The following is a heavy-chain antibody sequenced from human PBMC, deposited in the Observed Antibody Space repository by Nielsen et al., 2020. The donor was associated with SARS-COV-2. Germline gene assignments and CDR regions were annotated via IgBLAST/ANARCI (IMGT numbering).Heavy chain of an antibody. J-gene: IGHJ6*02. V-gene: IGHV4-4*02. CDR2: IYHSGST. Sequence: SETLSLTCAVSGGSISSSNWWSWVRQPPGKGLEWIGEIYHSGSTNYNPSLKSRVTISVDKSKNQFSLKLSSVTAADTAVYYCARVLPEKLWFGELLHYYYYYGMDVWGQGTTVTVSS. CDR1: GGSISSSNW. D-gene: IGHD3-10*01. CDR3: ARVLPEKLWFGELLHYYYYYGMDV.